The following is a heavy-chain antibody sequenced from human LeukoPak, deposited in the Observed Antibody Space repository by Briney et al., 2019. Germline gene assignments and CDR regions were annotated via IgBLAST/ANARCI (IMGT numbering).Heavy chain of an antibody. CDR3: AKCNAAKGSTTCYTDDAFDI. CDR1: GFTFSTYA. Sequence: PGGSLRLSCSASGFTFSTYAMTWVRQAPGKGLEWVSAISGSGGSTYYAGSVKGRFTIPRDNSKNTLYLQMNSLRAEDTAVYYCAKCNAAKGSTTCYTDDAFDIWGQGTMVTVSS. D-gene: IGHD2-2*02. V-gene: IGHV3-23*01. J-gene: IGHJ3*02. CDR2: ISGSGGST.